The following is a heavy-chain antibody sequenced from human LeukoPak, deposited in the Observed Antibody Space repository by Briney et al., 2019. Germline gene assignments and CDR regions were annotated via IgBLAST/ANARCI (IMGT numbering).Heavy chain of an antibody. CDR2: ISSSGSTI. J-gene: IGHJ6*02. CDR3: ARLEGFGELLSYYYYYGMDV. Sequence: GGSLRLSCAASGFTFSSYEMNWVRQAPGKGLEWVSYISSSGSTIYYADSVKGRFTISRDNAENSLYLQMNSLRAEDTAVYYCARLEGFGELLSYYYYYGMDVWGQGTTVTVSS. CDR1: GFTFSSYE. V-gene: IGHV3-48*03. D-gene: IGHD3-10*01.